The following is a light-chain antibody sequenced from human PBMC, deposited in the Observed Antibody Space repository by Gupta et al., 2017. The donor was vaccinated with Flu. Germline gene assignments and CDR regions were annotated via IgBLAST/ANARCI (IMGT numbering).Light chain of an antibody. J-gene: IGKJ4*01. CDR1: QDISDH. Sequence: DIQMTQSPSSLSASVGDRVTITCQASQDISDHLNWYQQKPGKAPKLLIYDASKLEIGVPSRFSGSGSGTDFTLTISSLQPEDFATYYCQEVDDVPITFGGGTKVDIK. CDR3: QEVDDVPIT. V-gene: IGKV1-33*01. CDR2: DAS.